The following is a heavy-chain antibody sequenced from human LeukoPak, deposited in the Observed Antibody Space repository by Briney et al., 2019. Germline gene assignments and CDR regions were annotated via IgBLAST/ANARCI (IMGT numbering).Heavy chain of an antibody. V-gene: IGHV3-9*01. Sequence: GGSLRLSCAASGFTFDDYAMHWVRQAPGKGLEWVSGISWNSGSIGYADSVKGRFTISRDNAKNSLYLQMNSLRAEDTALYYCAKGFDYGDYNVVDYWGQGTLVTVSS. J-gene: IGHJ4*02. D-gene: IGHD4-17*01. CDR2: ISWNSGSI. CDR3: AKGFDYGDYNVVDY. CDR1: GFTFDDYA.